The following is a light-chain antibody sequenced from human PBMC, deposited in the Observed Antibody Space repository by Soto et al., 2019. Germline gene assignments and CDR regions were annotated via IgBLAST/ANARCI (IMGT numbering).Light chain of an antibody. CDR2: YTX. Sequence: EIVMTQSPAALSVSPGEIATLSCRASQSVSSSYLACYQHKPGLSPILLXXYTXINSIGIPDRLSGSKSGTNFTLTIRRMEPEDVGMYYCQQYGSSPITFGQGTRLEIK. J-gene: IGKJ5*01. CDR1: QSVSSSY. CDR3: QQYGSSPIT. V-gene: IGKV3D-20*01.